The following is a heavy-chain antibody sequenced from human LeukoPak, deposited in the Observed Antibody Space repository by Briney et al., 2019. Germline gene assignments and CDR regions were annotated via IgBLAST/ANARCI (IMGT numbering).Heavy chain of an antibody. CDR1: GFTFSDYY. CDR2: ISGNSGNI. V-gene: IGHV3-11*01. CDR3: TRDPRRLDY. Sequence: GGSLRLSCTVSGFTFSDYYMTWVRQAPGKGLEWLSYISGNSGNINYLDSVRGRFTISRDNAKNSLYLQMNSLRVEDTAVYYCTRDPRRLDYLGQGTLVTVSS. J-gene: IGHJ4*02.